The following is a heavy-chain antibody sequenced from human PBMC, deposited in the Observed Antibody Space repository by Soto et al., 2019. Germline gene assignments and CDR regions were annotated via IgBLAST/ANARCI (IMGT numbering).Heavy chain of an antibody. J-gene: IGHJ4*02. Sequence: QVQLVESGGGVVQPGRSLRLSCAASGFTFSSYGMHWVRQAPGKGLEWVAVISYDGSNKYYADSVKGRFTISRDNSKNTLYLQMNSLRAEDTAVYYCAKIRTTSYYFDHWGQGTLVTVSS. CDR3: AKIRTTSYYFDH. D-gene: IGHD4-17*01. CDR2: ISYDGSNK. CDR1: GFTFSSYG. V-gene: IGHV3-30*18.